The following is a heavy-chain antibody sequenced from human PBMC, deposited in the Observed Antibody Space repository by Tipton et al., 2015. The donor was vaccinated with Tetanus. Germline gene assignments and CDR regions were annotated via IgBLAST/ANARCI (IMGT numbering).Heavy chain of an antibody. D-gene: IGHD3-10*01. CDR1: GYTFTSYG. CDR2: ISPLNGNT. V-gene: IGHV1-18*01. Sequence: QVQLVQSGAEVKKPGASVKVSCKASGYTFTSYGISWVRQAPGQGLQWMGWISPLNGNTNYAQNLQGRVTMTTDTSTTTAYMELRSLTSDDTAVYYCARDYFHSGSYYYFDFWGQGTLVTVSS. CDR3: ARDYFHSGSYYYFDF. J-gene: IGHJ4*02.